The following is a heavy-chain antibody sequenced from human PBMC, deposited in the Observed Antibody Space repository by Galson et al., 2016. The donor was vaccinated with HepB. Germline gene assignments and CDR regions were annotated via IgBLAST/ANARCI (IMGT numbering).Heavy chain of an antibody. J-gene: IGHJ4*01. V-gene: IGHV3-64D*06. CDR2: ISGNGGST. D-gene: IGHD6-19*01. CDR1: GFTFSFYA. Sequence: SLRLSCAASGFTFSFYAMHWVRQAPGKGLEYVSAISGNGGSTYYADSVKGRFTISRDNSKNTLYLQMSSLRTEDTAVYYCVKGGGYSSGWYKGAFDYWGQGTVVTVSS. CDR3: VKGGGYSSGWYKGAFDY.